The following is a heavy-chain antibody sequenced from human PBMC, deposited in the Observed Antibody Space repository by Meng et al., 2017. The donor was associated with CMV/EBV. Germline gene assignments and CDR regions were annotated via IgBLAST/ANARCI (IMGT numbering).Heavy chain of an antibody. CDR2: IYSGGSST. CDR3: AKDHRDFWSGYTTGWFDP. V-gene: IGHV3-23*03. D-gene: IGHD3-3*01. Sequence: GESLKISCAASGFTFSSYAMSWVRQAPGKGLEWVSVIYSGGSSTYYADSVKGRFTISRDNSKNTLYLQMNSLRAEDTAAYYCAKDHRDFWSGYTTGWFDPWGQGTPVTVSS. J-gene: IGHJ5*02. CDR1: GFTFSSYA.